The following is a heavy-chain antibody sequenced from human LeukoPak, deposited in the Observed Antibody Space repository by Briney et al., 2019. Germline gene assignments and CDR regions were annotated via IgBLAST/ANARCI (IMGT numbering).Heavy chain of an antibody. CDR3: ARFTPQGYGWGGYNRFDP. CDR1: GGSISSYY. Sequence: SETLSLTCTVSGGSISSYYWNWLRQTPGKGLEWIGYIYYSGSTNYNPSLKSRVTISVDTSKNQFSLNLTSVTAADTAVYYCARFTPQGYGWGGYNRFDPWGQGTLVTVSS. J-gene: IGHJ5*02. V-gene: IGHV4-59*01. D-gene: IGHD3-16*01. CDR2: IYYSGST.